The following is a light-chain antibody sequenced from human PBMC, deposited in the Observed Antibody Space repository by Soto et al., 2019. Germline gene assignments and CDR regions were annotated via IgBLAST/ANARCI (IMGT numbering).Light chain of an antibody. CDR1: QSLLHSNGYNY. J-gene: IGKJ2*01. CDR2: LGS. CDR3: MQCLQTLYT. V-gene: IGKV2-28*01. Sequence: DIVMTQSPLSLPVTPGEPASISCRSSQSLLHSNGYNYLDWYLQKPGQSPQLLIYLGSNRASGVPDRFSGSGSGTDFTLKISRVEAEDVGVYYCMQCLQTLYTFGQGTKLEIK.